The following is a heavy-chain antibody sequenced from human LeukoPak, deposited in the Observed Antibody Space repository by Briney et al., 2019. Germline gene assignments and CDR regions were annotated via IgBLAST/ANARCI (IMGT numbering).Heavy chain of an antibody. CDR2: IYHSGST. CDR1: GGSITTYY. CDR3: ARVGVLMVYAVDAFDI. D-gene: IGHD2-8*01. Sequence: SETLSLTCTVSGGSITTYYWSWIRQSPGKGLEWIGYIYHSGSTNYNPSLKSRVTMSVDMSNNQFSLRLSSVTAADTGVYYCARVGVLMVYAVDAFDIWGQGTMVTVSS. V-gene: IGHV4-59*01. J-gene: IGHJ3*02.